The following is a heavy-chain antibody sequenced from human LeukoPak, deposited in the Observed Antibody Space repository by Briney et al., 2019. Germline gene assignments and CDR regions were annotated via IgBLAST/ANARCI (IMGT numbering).Heavy chain of an antibody. CDR3: ARSLRYFDWLLSDAPYYFDY. V-gene: IGHV5-51*01. J-gene: IGHJ4*02. CDR2: IYPGDSDT. CDR1: GYSFTSYW. D-gene: IGHD3-9*01. Sequence: PGESLKISCKGSGYSFTSYWIGWVRQMPGKGLEWMGIIYPGDSDTRYSPSFQGQVTISADKSISTAYLQWSSLRASDTAMYYCARSLRYFDWLLSDAPYYFDYWGQGTLVTVSS.